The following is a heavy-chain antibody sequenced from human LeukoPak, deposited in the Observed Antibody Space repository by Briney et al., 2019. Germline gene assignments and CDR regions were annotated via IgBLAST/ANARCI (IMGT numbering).Heavy chain of an antibody. V-gene: IGHV4-59*01. CDR3: TRGSIAYYYMDV. CDR2: IYYSGST. D-gene: IGHD3-22*01. CDR1: GGSISSYY. Sequence: SETLSLTCTVSGGSISSYYWSWIRQPPGKGLEWIGYIYYSGSTNYNPSLKSRVTISVDTSKNQFPLKLSSVTAADTAVYYCTRGSIAYYYMDVWGKGTTVTISS. J-gene: IGHJ6*03.